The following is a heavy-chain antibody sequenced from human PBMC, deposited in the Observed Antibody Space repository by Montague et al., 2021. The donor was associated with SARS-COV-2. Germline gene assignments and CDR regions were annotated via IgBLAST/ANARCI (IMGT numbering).Heavy chain of an antibody. Sequence: SLRLSCAASGFVFSSYWIHWLRQVPGKGLEWVSRINGDGSTRSYVDSXXGRFTISRDNGKSIVYLQMNSLGVEDTDLYYCARANGATATRPLDFWGQGTLVTVSS. CDR1: GFVFSSYW. CDR2: INGDGSTR. V-gene: IGHV3-74*01. J-gene: IGHJ4*02. D-gene: IGHD1-1*01. CDR3: ARANGATATRPLDF.